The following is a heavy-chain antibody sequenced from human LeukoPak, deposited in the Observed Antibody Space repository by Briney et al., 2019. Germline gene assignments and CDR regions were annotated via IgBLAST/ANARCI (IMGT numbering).Heavy chain of an antibody. Sequence: GSSLQISCTGSGYSFITNWIGWVRLMPGKGLEWMGIIYPGDSDTRYSPSFQGQVTISADKSISTAYLQWSSLKASDTAMYYCVRVLWTWALNYYYGMDVWGQGTTVTVSS. CDR2: IYPGDSDT. CDR1: GYSFITNW. V-gene: IGHV5-51*01. D-gene: IGHD2-8*02. CDR3: VRVLWTWALNYYYGMDV. J-gene: IGHJ6*02.